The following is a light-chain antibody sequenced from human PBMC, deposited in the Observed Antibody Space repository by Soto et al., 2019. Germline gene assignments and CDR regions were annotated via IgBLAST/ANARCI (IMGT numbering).Light chain of an antibody. CDR3: SSYAGSKNSVV. Sequence: QSALTQPPSASGAPGQSVTISCTGTSSDVGGYNYVSWYQQHPGKAPKLMIYEVSKRPSGVPDRFSGSKSGNTASLTVSGLQAEYEADYYCSSYAGSKNSVVFGGGTKVTVL. V-gene: IGLV2-8*01. CDR1: SSDVGGYNY. J-gene: IGLJ2*01. CDR2: EVS.